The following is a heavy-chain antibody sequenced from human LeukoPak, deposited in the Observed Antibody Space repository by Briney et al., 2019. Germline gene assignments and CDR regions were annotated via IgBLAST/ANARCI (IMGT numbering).Heavy chain of an antibody. D-gene: IGHD3-22*01. CDR3: ARDPGFKYYYDSSGYYLDY. J-gene: IGHJ4*02. Sequence: PGMSLRLSCAASGFTFSSYSMNWVRQAPGKGLEWVSSISSSSSYIYYADSVKGRFTISRDNAKNSLYLQMNSLRAEDTAVYYCARDPGFKYYYDSSGYYLDYWGQGTLVTVSS. V-gene: IGHV3-21*01. CDR1: GFTFSSYS. CDR2: ISSSSSYI.